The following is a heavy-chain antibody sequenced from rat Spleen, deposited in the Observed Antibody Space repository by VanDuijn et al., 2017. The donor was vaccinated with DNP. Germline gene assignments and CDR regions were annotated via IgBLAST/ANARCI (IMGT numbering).Heavy chain of an antibody. Sequence: EVQLQESGPGLVKPSQSLSLTCSVTGYSITSTYWAWIRKVPGNKMEWMGYINYSGTTAYNPSLRSRISITRDTSRNHFFLQLNSVTTEDTATYYCARLEFGGYTYYFDYWGQGVMVTVSS. V-gene: IGHV3-1*01. CDR3: ARLEFGGYTYYFDY. D-gene: IGHD1-11*01. CDR2: INYSGTT. J-gene: IGHJ2*01. CDR1: GYSITSTY.